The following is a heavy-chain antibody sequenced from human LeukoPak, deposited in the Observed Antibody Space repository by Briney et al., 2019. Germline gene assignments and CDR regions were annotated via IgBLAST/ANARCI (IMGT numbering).Heavy chain of an antibody. D-gene: IGHD5-18*01. CDR3: ARMRGYSYGPFDY. V-gene: IGHV3-23*01. CDR1: GFTFSSYE. CDR2: IVGSGSRT. J-gene: IGHJ4*02. Sequence: GGSLRLSCAASGFTFSSYEMSWVRQAPGKGLEWVSIIVGSGSRTYYADSVKGRFTISRDNSKNTLFLQMTSLRAEDTAVYYCARMRGYSYGPFDYWGQGTLVTVSS.